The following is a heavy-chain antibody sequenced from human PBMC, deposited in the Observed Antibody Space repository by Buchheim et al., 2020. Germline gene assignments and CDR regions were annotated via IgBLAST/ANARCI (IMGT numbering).Heavy chain of an antibody. CDR2: IFHVGVT. CDR3: AKKREENFYYYGLDV. J-gene: IGHJ6*02. V-gene: IGHV4-4*02. D-gene: IGHD1-26*01. Sequence: QVQLQESGPGLVKPSGTLFLTCSVSGASITSSNLWTWVRQPPGKGLEWIGEIFHVGVTNYNPSLKSRVTISQDQSNNQFSLRLASVTAADTATYYCAKKREENFYYYGLDVWGQGA. CDR1: GASITSSNL.